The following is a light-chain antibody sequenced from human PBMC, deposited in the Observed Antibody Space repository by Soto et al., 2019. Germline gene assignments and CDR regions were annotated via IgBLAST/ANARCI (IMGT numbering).Light chain of an antibody. CDR2: GAS. CDR3: QQYGNSPIT. V-gene: IGKV3-20*01. J-gene: IGKJ5*01. Sequence: PGERATLSCRASQSVTNNYLAWYQQKHGQAPRLLIDGASSRATGVPDRFSGTGSGTDFTLTISRMEPEDFAVFYCQQYGNSPITFGQGTRLEI. CDR1: QSVTNNY.